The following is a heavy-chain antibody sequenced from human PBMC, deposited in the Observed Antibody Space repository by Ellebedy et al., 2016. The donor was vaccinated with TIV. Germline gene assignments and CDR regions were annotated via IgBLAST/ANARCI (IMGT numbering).Heavy chain of an antibody. Sequence: GESLKIPCKGSGYSFTSYWISWVRQMPGKVLEWMGRIDPSDSYTNYSPSFQGHVTISADKSISTAYLQWSSLKASDTAMYYCARSVGAVAGRTRDYWGQGTLVTVSS. D-gene: IGHD6-19*01. CDR3: ARSVGAVAGRTRDY. CDR1: GYSFTSYW. CDR2: IDPSDSYT. J-gene: IGHJ4*02. V-gene: IGHV5-10-1*01.